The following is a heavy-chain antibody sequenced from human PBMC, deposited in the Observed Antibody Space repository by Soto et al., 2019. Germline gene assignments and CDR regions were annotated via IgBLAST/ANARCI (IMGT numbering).Heavy chain of an antibody. CDR1: GGSISGYY. CDR2: IYYAGST. D-gene: IGHD3-10*01. Sequence: PSETLSLTCTVSGGSISGYYWSWIRQPPGKGLDWIGYIYYAGSTNYNPSLKSRVTMSVDTSKNQFSLELTSVTAADTAVYYFARHGSGGRAFDIWGPGTMVTVSS. V-gene: IGHV4-59*08. CDR3: ARHGSGGRAFDI. J-gene: IGHJ3*02.